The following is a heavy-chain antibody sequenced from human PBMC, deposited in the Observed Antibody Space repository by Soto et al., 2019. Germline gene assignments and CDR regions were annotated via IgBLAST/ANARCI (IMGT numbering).Heavy chain of an antibody. D-gene: IGHD5-12*01. V-gene: IGHV1-18*01. CDR3: ARGRDGYWPGGYWYFDL. CDR1: GYTFTSYG. Sequence: QVQLVQSGAEVKKPGASVKVSCKASGYTFTSYGISWVRQAPGQGLEWMGWISAYNGNTNYAQKLQGRVTMTTDTSTSTAYMELRSLRSDDTAVYYGARGRDGYWPGGYWYFDLWGRGTRVTVSS. J-gene: IGHJ2*01. CDR2: ISAYNGNT.